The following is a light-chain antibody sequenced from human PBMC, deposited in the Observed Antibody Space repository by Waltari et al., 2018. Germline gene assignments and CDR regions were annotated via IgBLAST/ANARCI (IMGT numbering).Light chain of an antibody. V-gene: IGLV2-8*01. J-gene: IGLJ2*01. Sequence: QSALTQPPSASGSPGQSVTISCPGTSSDVGGYNYVSWYQQHPGKAPNLMIYEVSKRPPGVPDRFSGSKSGNTASLTVSGLQAEDEADYYCSSYAGSNNVVFGGGTKLTVL. CDR3: SSYAGSNNVV. CDR1: SSDVGGYNY. CDR2: EVS.